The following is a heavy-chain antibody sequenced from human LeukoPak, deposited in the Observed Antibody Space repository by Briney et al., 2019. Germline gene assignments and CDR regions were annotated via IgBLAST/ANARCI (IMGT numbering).Heavy chain of an antibody. CDR2: IKQDGSEK. V-gene: IGHV3-7*01. CDR1: GFTFSSYW. CDR3: ARDFFSSGYDHFDY. Sequence: GGSLRLSCAASGFTFSSYWMSWVRQAPGKGLEWVANIKQDGSEKYYVDSVKGRLTISRDNAKNSLYLQMNSLRAEDTAVYYCARDFFSSGYDHFDYWGQGTLVTVSS. D-gene: IGHD5-12*01. J-gene: IGHJ4*02.